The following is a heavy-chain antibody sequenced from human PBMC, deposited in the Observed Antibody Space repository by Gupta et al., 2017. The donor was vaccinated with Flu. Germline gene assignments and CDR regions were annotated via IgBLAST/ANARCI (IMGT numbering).Heavy chain of an antibody. CDR2: IIPILGIA. CDR1: GGTFSSYT. CDR3: ARVGSGDYYYYGMDV. J-gene: IGHJ6*02. Sequence: QVQLVQSGAEVKKPGSSVKVSCKASGGTFSSYTISWVRQAPGQGLEWMGRIIPILGIANYAQKFQGRVTITADKSTSTAYMELSSLRSEDTAVYYCARVGSGDYYYYGMDVWGQGTTVTVSS. V-gene: IGHV1-69*02. D-gene: IGHD2-15*01.